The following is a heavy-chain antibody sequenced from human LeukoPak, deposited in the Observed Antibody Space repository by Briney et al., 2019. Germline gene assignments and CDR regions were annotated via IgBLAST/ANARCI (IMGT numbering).Heavy chain of an antibody. D-gene: IGHD3-3*01. CDR1: GYTFTSYG. CDR3: ARAYRYDDFRSGERSYFDC. V-gene: IGHV1-18*01. J-gene: IGHJ4*02. Sequence: ASVKVSCKASGYTFTSYGISWVRQAPGQGLEWMGWISAYNGNTNYAQKLQGRVTMTTDTSTSTAYMELRSLRSDDTAVSYSARAYRYDDFRSGERSYFDCLRQGTLVTVSS. CDR2: ISAYNGNT.